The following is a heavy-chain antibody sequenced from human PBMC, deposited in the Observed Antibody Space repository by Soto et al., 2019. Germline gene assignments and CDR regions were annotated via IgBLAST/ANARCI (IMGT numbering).Heavy chain of an antibody. Sequence: QVQLVQSGAEVKKPGASVKVSCKASGYTFTSYAMHWVRQAPGQRLEWMGWINAGNGNTKYSQKFQGRVTITRDTSAGTAYMERSSLRSEDTAVYYCASGPGGPDGPGDYWGQGTLVTVSS. J-gene: IGHJ4*02. V-gene: IGHV1-3*01. D-gene: IGHD2-15*01. CDR2: INAGNGNT. CDR1: GYTFTSYA. CDR3: ASGPGGPDGPGDY.